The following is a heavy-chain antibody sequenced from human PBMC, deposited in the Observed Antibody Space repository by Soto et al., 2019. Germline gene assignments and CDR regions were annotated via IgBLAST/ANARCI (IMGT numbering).Heavy chain of an antibody. V-gene: IGHV1-69*06. CDR2: IIPIFGTA. CDR1: GGTFSSYA. CDR3: ARGSLRFRWFDP. J-gene: IGHJ5*02. Sequence: SVKVSCKASGGTFSSYAISWVRQAPGQGLEWMGGIIPIFGTANYAQKFQGRVTITADKSTSTAYMELSSLRSEDTAVYYCARGSLRFRWFDPWGQGTLVTVSS. D-gene: IGHD4-17*01.